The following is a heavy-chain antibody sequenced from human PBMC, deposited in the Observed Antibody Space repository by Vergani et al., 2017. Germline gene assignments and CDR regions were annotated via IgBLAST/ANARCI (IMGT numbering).Heavy chain of an antibody. Sequence: QVQLVESGGGVVQPGRSLRLSCAASGFTFNQYGMHWVRQAPGKGLEWVAVTWYDGNNKQYADSVKGRFTISRDNSKSTMYLQMNSLRDEDTGVYYCARDLGLLDNRFDPWGQGTLVTVSS. J-gene: IGHJ5*02. V-gene: IGHV3-33*01. CDR1: GFTFNQYG. CDR3: ARDLGLLDNRFDP. CDR2: TWYDGNNK. D-gene: IGHD1-14*01.